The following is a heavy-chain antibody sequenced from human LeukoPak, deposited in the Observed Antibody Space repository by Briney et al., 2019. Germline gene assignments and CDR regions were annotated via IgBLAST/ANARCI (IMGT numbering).Heavy chain of an antibody. CDR1: GGSFSGYY. D-gene: IGHD3-10*01. J-gene: IGHJ4*02. Sequence: PSETLSLTCAVYGGSFSGYYWSWIRQPPGKGLEWIGEINHSGSTNYNPSLKSRVTISVDTSKNQFSLKLSSVTAADTAVYYCARGPRNRNYYGSGSYGRWAQGTLVTVSS. CDR2: INHSGST. CDR3: ARGPRNRNYYGSGSYGR. V-gene: IGHV4-34*01.